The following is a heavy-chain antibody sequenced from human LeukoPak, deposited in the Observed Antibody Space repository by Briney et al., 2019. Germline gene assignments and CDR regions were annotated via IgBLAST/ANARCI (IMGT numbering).Heavy chain of an antibody. CDR1: GGTFSSYA. CDR2: IIPILGIA. V-gene: IGHV1-69*04. J-gene: IGHJ4*02. CDR3: ARAAREQWELLDYYFDY. D-gene: IGHD1-26*01. Sequence: SVKVYCKASGGTFSSYAISWVRQAPGQGLEWMGRIIPILGIANYAQKFQGRVTITADKSTSTAYMELSSLRSEDTAVYYCARAAREQWELLDYYFDYWGQGTLVTVSS.